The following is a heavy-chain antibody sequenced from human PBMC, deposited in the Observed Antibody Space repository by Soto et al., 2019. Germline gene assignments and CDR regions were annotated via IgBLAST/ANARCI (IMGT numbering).Heavy chain of an antibody. D-gene: IGHD5-12*01. CDR3: ARVKIMGVATKAFDI. J-gene: IGHJ3*02. Sequence: GGSLRLSCAASGFTFSDYYMSWIHQAPGKGLEWVSYISSSGSTIYYADSVKGRFTISRDNAKNSLYLQMNSLRAEDTAVYYCARVKIMGVATKAFDIWGQGTMVTVS. CDR2: ISSSGSTI. CDR1: GFTFSDYY. V-gene: IGHV3-11*01.